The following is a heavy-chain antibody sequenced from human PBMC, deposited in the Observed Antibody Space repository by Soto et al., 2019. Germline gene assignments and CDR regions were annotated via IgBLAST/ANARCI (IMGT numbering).Heavy chain of an antibody. V-gene: IGHV3-15*01. D-gene: IGHD2-2*01. CDR1: GFTFSNAW. CDR3: TAGVVPAATGYKVVDY. J-gene: IGHJ4*02. Sequence: EVQLVESGGGLVKPGGSLRLSCAASGFTFSNAWMSWVRQAPGQGLEWVGRIKSKTDGGTADYAAPVKGRFTISRDDLKNTLNLQMNSLKTEDTAVYYSTAGVVPAATGYKVVDYWGQGTLVTVSS. CDR2: IKSKTDGGTA.